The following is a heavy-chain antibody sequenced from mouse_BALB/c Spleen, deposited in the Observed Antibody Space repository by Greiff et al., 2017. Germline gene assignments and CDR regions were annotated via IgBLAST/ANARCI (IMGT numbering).Heavy chain of an antibody. CDR3: ARLGGWYFDV. CDR2: ISSGGSYT. V-gene: IGHV5-6*01. CDR1: GFTFSSYG. Sequence: EVQRVESGGDLVKPGGSLKLSCAASGFTFSSYGMSWVRQTPDKRLEWVATISSGGSYTYYPDSVKGRFTISRDNAKNTLYLQMSSLKSEDTAMYYCARLGGWYFDVWGAGTTVTVSS. D-gene: IGHD1-1*02. J-gene: IGHJ1*01.